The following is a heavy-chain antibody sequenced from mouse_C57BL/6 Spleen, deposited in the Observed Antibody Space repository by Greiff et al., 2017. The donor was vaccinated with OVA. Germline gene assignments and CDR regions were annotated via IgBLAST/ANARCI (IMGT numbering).Heavy chain of an antibody. CDR3: AVKAPYDYEYWYFDV. J-gene: IGHJ1*03. Sequence: QVQLQQPGAELVKPGASVKLSCKASGYTFTSYWLTWVKQRPGQGLAWIGDIYPGSGSTNYNEKFKSKATLTVDTSSSTAYMQLSSLTSEDSAVYYGAVKAPYDYEYWYFDVWGTGTTVTVSS. CDR2: IYPGSGST. D-gene: IGHD2-4*01. CDR1: GYTFTSYW. V-gene: IGHV1-55*01.